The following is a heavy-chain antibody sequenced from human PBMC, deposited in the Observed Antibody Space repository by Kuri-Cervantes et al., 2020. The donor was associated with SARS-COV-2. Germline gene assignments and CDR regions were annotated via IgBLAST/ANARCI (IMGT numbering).Heavy chain of an antibody. D-gene: IGHD3-3*01. J-gene: IGHJ4*02. CDR2: IYYSGST. CDR1: GGSISSTSYY. V-gene: IGHV4-39*01. CDR3: ARHVVSGWSGYFDY. Sequence: SETLSLTCTVSGGSISSTSYYWGWVRQPPGKGLEWIGSIYYSGSTYYNPSLKSRVTISVDTSKNQFSLKLSSVTAADTAVYYCARHVVSGWSGYFDYWGQGTLVIVSS.